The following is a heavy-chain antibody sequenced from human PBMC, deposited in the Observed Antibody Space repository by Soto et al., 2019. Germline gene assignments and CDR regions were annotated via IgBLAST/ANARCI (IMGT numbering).Heavy chain of an antibody. CDR3: ARAYYDFWSGYYTVLDY. CDR2: INHSGST. CDR1: GGSFSGYY. J-gene: IGHJ4*02. Sequence: SETLSLTCAVYGGSFSGYYWSWIRQPPGKGLEWIGEINHSGSTNYNPSLKSRVTISVDTSKNQFSLKLSSATAADTAVYYCARAYYDFWSGYYTVLDYWGQGTLVTVSS. D-gene: IGHD3-3*01. V-gene: IGHV4-34*01.